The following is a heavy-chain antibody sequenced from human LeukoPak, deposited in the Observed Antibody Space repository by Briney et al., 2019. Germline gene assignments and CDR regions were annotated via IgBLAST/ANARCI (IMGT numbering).Heavy chain of an antibody. Sequence: GASVKVSCEASGYTFTGYYMHWVRQAPGQGLEWMGWINPNSGGTNYAQKFQGRVTMTRDTSISTAYMELSRLRSDDTAVYYCARDQGLIGTTVRDYWGQGTLVTVSS. D-gene: IGHD4-17*01. CDR1: GYTFTGYY. CDR2: INPNSGGT. J-gene: IGHJ4*02. CDR3: ARDQGLIGTTVRDY. V-gene: IGHV1-2*02.